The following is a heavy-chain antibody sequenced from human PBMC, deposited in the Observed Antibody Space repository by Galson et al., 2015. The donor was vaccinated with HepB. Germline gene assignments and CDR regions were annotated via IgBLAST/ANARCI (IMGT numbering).Heavy chain of an antibody. D-gene: IGHD1-26*01. CDR1: GFTFSTYS. J-gene: IGHJ4*02. CDR2: ISSSSNYV. V-gene: IGHV3-21*01. CDR3: ARLLYSGISPTDY. Sequence: SLRLSCAASGFTFSTYSMNWVRQAPGKGLEWVSSISSSSNYVYYADSVKGRFTISRDNAKSSLYLQMNSLRAEDTAVYYCARLLYSGISPTDYWGQGTLVTVSS.